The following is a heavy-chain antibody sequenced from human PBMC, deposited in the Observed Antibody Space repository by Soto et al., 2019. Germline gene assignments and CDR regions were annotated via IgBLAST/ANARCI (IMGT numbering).Heavy chain of an antibody. CDR2: SRNKTNSYTT. D-gene: IGHD6-13*01. CDR3: VRVLRVAATTSFDY. J-gene: IGHJ4*02. V-gene: IGHV3-72*01. Sequence: GGSLRLSCAASGFTFSDHYMDWVRQAPGKGLEWVGCSRNKTNSYTTEYSASVKGRFTISRDESENSLYLQMNSLKAEDTAVYYCVRVLRVAATTSFDYWGQGALVTVSS. CDR1: GFTFSDHY.